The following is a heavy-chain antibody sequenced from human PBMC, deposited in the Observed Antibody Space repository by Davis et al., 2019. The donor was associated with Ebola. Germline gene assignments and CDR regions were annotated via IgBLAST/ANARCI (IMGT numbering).Heavy chain of an antibody. CDR2: ISSNGGST. CDR3: ARGGGYCSSTSCPTGDY. D-gene: IGHD2-2*03. CDR1: GFTFSGSA. J-gene: IGHJ4*02. V-gene: IGHV3-64*01. Sequence: GESLKISCAASGFTFSGSAMHWVRQAPGKGLEYVSAISSNGGSTYYANSVKGRFTISRDNSKNTLYLQMGSLRAEDMAVYYCARGGGYCSSTSCPTGDYWGQGTLVTVSS.